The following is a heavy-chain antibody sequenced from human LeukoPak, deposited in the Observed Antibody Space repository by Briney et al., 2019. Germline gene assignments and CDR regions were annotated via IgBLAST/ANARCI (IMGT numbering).Heavy chain of an antibody. D-gene: IGHD2-8*01. V-gene: IGHV3-74*01. CDR3: ARAGGYCTNGVCYYDAFDI. J-gene: IGHJ3*02. CDR2: INSDGSST. CDR1: GFTFSSYW. Sequence: GGSLRLSCAASGFTFSSYWMHWVRQAPGKRLVWVSRINSDGSSTSYADSVKGLFTISRDNAKNTLYLQMNSLRAEDTAVYYCARAGGYCTNGVCYYDAFDIWGQGTMVTVSS.